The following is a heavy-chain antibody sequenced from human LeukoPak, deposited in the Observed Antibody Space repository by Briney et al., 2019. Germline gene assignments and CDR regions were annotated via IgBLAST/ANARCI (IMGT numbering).Heavy chain of an antibody. CDR2: ISGSGAGT. V-gene: IGHV3-23*01. D-gene: IGHD5-12*01. CDR1: GFTFTSYA. Sequence: GGSLRLSCAASGFTFTSYAMSWVRQSRDKGLEWVSTISGSGAGTYYADSVKGRFTISRDNSKSTLYLQMNSLRAEDTAVYYCARSRLALPGSGHDYFFDYGGQGTLVTVSS. J-gene: IGHJ4*02. CDR3: ARSRLALPGSGHDYFFDY.